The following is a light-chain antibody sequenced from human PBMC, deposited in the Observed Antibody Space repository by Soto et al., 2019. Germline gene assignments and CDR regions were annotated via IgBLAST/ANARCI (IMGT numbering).Light chain of an antibody. CDR2: DTS. J-gene: IGKJ1*01. CDR3: HHLTS. Sequence: EIVLIQSPATLSLSPGERATLSCRASQSVGTDLVWYQQKPGQAPRLLIYDTSNRATGIPARFSGSGSGTDFTLTISSLETEDFAVYYCHHLTSFGQGTKVDIK. CDR1: QSVGTD. V-gene: IGKV3-11*01.